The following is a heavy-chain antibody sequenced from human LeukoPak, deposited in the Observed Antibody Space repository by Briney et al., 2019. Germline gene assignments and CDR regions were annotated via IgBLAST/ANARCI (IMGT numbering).Heavy chain of an antibody. J-gene: IGHJ4*02. V-gene: IGHV4-39*07. D-gene: IGHD3-10*01. Sequence: SVTLSLTCTVSGGSISSSSYYWGWIRQPPGKGLEWIGSIYYSGSTYYNPSLKSRVTISVDTSKNQFSLKLSSVTAADTAVYYCARDLTMVRGVPFDYWGQGTLVTVSS. CDR2: IYYSGST. CDR1: GGSISSSSYY. CDR3: ARDLTMVRGVPFDY.